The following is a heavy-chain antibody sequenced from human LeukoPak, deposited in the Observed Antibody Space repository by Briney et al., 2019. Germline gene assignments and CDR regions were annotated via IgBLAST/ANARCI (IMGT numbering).Heavy chain of an antibody. V-gene: IGHV4-59*08. CDR3: ARHLRGEQQLSGFDY. D-gene: IGHD6-13*01. CDR1: RGSVSSYY. Sequence: PSETLSLTCTVSRGSVSSYYWSWIRQPPGKGLEWIGYIYYSGSTKYNPSLRSRVTISADTSKNQFSLKLSSVTAADTAVYYCARHLRGEQQLSGFDYWGQGTPVTVSS. CDR2: IYYSGST. J-gene: IGHJ4*02.